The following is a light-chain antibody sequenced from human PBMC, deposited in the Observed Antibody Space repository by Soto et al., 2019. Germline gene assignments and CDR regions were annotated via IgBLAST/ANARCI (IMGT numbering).Light chain of an antibody. CDR1: QSVRSNY. V-gene: IGKV3-20*01. J-gene: IGKJ1*01. CDR3: QQYRDLPQT. Sequence: EIVLTQSPGTLSLSPGERVTLSCRASQSVRSNYLAWYQQKPGQAPRLLIYNSSTRSTGIPDRFSGSGSGTDFTLTISRLEPEDFALYYCQQYRDLPQTFGKGTQVEIK. CDR2: NSS.